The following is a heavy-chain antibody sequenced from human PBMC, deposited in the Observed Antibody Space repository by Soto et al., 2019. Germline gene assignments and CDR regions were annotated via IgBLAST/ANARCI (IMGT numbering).Heavy chain of an antibody. Sequence: QVQLVQSGAEVQKPGASVKVSCKASGYIFNNYGISWVRQAPGQGLEWLGWIYSKEGKINVAQKFQGRVTMTTDTSTSTAYMELRSLRLDDSAVYFCARYIDFDIDYWGQGTLVTVSS. CDR1: GYIFNNYG. CDR2: IYSKEGKI. CDR3: ARYIDFDIDY. V-gene: IGHV1-18*01. J-gene: IGHJ4*02. D-gene: IGHD3-9*01.